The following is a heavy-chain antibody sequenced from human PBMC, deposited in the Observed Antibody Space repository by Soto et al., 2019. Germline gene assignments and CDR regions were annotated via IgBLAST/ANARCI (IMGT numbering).Heavy chain of an antibody. CDR3: ARDSSLYY. J-gene: IGHJ4*02. Sequence: QVQLVQSGAEVEKPGASVKVSCKASGYTFTSHYMHWVRQAPGQGLEWMGIINPSGGGTSYAQKFQGSVTMTSDTSQSSVYMELSSLRSDDTAVYYCARDSSLYYWGQGTLVTVSS. CDR2: INPSGGGT. D-gene: IGHD2-2*01. CDR1: GYTFTSHY. V-gene: IGHV1-46*01.